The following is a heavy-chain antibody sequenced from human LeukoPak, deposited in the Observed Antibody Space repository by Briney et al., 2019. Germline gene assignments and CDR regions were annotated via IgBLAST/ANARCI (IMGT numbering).Heavy chain of an antibody. J-gene: IGHJ3*02. D-gene: IGHD2-2*01. Sequence: GGSLKLSCAASGFTFSSYGMHWVRQAPGKGLEWVAVISYDGSNKYFADSVKGRFTISRDNSKNTLYLQMNSLRAEDTAVYYCAKDFLGSSRAFDIWGQGTMVTVSS. V-gene: IGHV3-30*18. CDR3: AKDFLGSSRAFDI. CDR2: ISYDGSNK. CDR1: GFTFSSYG.